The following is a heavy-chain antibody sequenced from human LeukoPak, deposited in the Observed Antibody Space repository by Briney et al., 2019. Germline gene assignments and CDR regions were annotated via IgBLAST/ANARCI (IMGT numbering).Heavy chain of an antibody. CDR3: AKDFYGDSGAVDY. J-gene: IGHJ4*02. CDR1: GFTFNDYA. D-gene: IGHD4-17*01. Sequence: SLRLSCAASGFTFNDYAMHWVRQGPGKGLEWVSSISWNSGTIAYADSVKGRFTISRDNARNSLYLQMNSLRGEDTALYYCAKDFYGDSGAVDYWGQGTLVTVSS. V-gene: IGHV3-9*01. CDR2: ISWNSGTI.